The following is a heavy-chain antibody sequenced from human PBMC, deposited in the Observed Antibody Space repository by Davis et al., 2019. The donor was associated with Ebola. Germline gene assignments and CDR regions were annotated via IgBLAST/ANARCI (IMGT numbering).Heavy chain of an antibody. CDR3: AKDKNYDFWSGYPHDAFDI. J-gene: IGHJ3*02. CDR1: GFTFSSYA. D-gene: IGHD3-3*01. V-gene: IGHV3-23*01. CDR2: ISGSGGST. Sequence: GESLKISCAASGFTFSSYAMSWVRQAPGKGLEWVSAISGSGGSTYYADSVKGRFTISRDNSKNTLHLQMNSLRAEDTAIYYCAKDKNYDFWSGYPHDAFDICGQGTMVTVSS.